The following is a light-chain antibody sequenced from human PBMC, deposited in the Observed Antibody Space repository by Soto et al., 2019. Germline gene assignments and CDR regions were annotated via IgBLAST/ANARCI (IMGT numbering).Light chain of an antibody. CDR3: AAWDDSLSGWV. J-gene: IGLJ3*02. CDR1: SSNIGINY. CDR2: RNN. V-gene: IGLV1-47*01. Sequence: QYVLTQPPSASGTPGQRVTISCSGSSSNIGINYVYWYQHLPGTAPKLLIYRNNQRPSGVPDRFSGSKSGTSASLAIRGLRSEDEGDYYCAAWDDSLSGWVFGGGTKLTVL.